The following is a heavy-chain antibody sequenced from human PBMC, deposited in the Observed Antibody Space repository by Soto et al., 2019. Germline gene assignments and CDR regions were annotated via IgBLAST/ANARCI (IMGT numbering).Heavy chain of an antibody. D-gene: IGHD3-22*01. CDR3: AREDESSGYAGTFHH. CDR1: GFIFSSYV. Sequence: QVQLVESGGDVVQPGRSLRLSCAASGFIFSSYVIHWVRQGPGKGRAWVALISNDGNKHYADSVKDRFTISRDNSKNKLDLEMNSLRAEDTGIYYCAREDESSGYAGTFHHWGQGTLVTVSP. CDR2: ISNDGNK. J-gene: IGHJ1*01. V-gene: IGHV3-30-3*01.